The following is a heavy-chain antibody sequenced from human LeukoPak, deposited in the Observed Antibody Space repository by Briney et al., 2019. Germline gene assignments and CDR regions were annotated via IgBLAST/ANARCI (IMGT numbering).Heavy chain of an antibody. CDR1: GYTFTGYY. Sequence: ASVKVSCKASGYTFTGYYMHWVRQAPGQGLEWMGRINPNSGGTNYVQKFQGRVTMTRDTSISTAYMELSRLRSDDTAVYYCARDLYSSSWYPRYYYYYYMDVWGKGTTVTISS. D-gene: IGHD6-13*01. J-gene: IGHJ6*03. CDR3: ARDLYSSSWYPRYYYYYYMDV. V-gene: IGHV1-2*02. CDR2: INPNSGGT.